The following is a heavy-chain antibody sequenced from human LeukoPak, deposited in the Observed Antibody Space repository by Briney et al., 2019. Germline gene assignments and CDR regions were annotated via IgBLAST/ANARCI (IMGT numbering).Heavy chain of an antibody. V-gene: IGHV3-23*01. J-gene: IGHJ5*02. CDR1: GFTFTNYA. CDR2: ISGSGGDT. Sequence: GGSLRLSCAASGFTFTNYAMNWVRQAPGKGLEWVSTISGSGGDTYYADSVKGRFTISTENSKNTLYLQMSSLRSEDTAVYYCARIVDIVATTSSWGQGTLVTVSS. CDR3: ARIVDIVATTSS. D-gene: IGHD5-12*01.